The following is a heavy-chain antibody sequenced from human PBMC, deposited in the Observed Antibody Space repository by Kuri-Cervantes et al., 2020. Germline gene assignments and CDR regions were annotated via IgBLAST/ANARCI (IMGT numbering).Heavy chain of an antibody. Sequence: GESLKISCAASGFTFSSYWMSWVRQAPGKGLEWVANIKQDGSEKYYVDSVKGRFTISRDNAKNSLYLQMNSLRAEDTALYYCARAITRNDAFDIWGQGTMVTVSS. J-gene: IGHJ3*02. V-gene: IGHV3-7*03. CDR1: GFTFSSYW. CDR3: ARAITRNDAFDI. CDR2: IKQDGSEK.